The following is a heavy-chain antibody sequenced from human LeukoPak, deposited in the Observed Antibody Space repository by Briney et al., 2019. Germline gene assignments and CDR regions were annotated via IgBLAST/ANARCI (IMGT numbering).Heavy chain of an antibody. J-gene: IGHJ6*03. V-gene: IGHV3-23*01. CDR2: IGGSGYST. D-gene: IGHD3-10*01. CDR3: ARDGRGLVRYYYHMDV. CDR1: GFTFSIYG. Sequence: GGSLRLSCAASGFTFSIYGMSWVRQAPGKGLEWVSAIGGSGYSTYYADSVKGRFTISRDNSKNTLYLQMNSLRAEDTAVYYCARDGRGLVRYYYHMDVWGKGTTVTVSS.